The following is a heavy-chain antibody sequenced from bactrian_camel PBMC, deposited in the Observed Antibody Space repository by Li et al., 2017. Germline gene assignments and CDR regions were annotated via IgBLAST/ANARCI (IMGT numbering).Heavy chain of an antibody. CDR3: AANTYGGPTYCATDTYGGSWSQWYNY. D-gene: IGHD6*01. J-gene: IGHJ4*01. CDR2: INTGVGDYVT. Sequence: VQLVESGGGSVQTGGSLRLTCTASSTHVYSSSCIAWFHQSPGKEREGIAAINTGVGDYVTSYAGSVKGRFTISKDGAKKTLYLEMNSLKPEDTAVYYCAANTYGGPTYCATDTYGGSWSQWYNYWGQGTQVTVSS. V-gene: IGHV3S26*01. CDR1: THVYSSSC.